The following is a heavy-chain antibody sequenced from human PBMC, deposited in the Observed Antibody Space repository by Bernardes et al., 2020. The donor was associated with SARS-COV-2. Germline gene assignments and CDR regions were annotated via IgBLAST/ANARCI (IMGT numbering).Heavy chain of an antibody. CDR1: GGSIRNSNFY. J-gene: IGHJ6*02. D-gene: IGHD1-26*01. CDR3: AKDSLFVSGSNNYYGMDV. V-gene: IGHV4-39*02. CDR2: INDGGSS. Sequence: SETLSLTCTVSGGSIRNSNFYWGWIRQPPGKGQEWIGYINDGGSSYFNPSLKRRVNVSVDTSKNQLSLRLSSVTAADTAVYYCAKDSLFVSGSNNYYGMDVWGQGTTVTVSS.